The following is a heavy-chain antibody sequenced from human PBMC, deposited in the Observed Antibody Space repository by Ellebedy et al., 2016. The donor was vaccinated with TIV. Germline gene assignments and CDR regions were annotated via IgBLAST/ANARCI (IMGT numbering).Heavy chain of an antibody. CDR3: ARARGYSYGGMDV. Sequence: GGSLRLSCAASGFTFSSYEMNWVRQAPGKGLKWVSYISSSGSTIYYADSVKGRFTISRDNSKNTLYLQMNSLRAEDTAVYYCARARGYSYGGMDVWGQGTTVTVSS. D-gene: IGHD5-18*01. J-gene: IGHJ6*02. CDR1: GFTFSSYE. V-gene: IGHV3-48*03. CDR2: ISSSGSTI.